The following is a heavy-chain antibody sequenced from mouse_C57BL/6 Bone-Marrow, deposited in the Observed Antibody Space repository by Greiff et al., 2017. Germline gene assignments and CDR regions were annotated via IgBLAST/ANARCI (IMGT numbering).Heavy chain of an antibody. Sequence: QVQLQQPGAELVRPGTSVKLSCKASGYTFTSYWMHWVKQRPGQGLEWIGVIDPSDSYTNYNQKFKGKATLTVDTSSSTAYMQLSSLTSEDSAVYYCARLTTVVAHFDYWGQGTTLTVSS. D-gene: IGHD1-1*01. CDR1: GYTFTSYW. J-gene: IGHJ2*01. CDR2: IDPSDSYT. CDR3: ARLTTVVAHFDY. V-gene: IGHV1-59*01.